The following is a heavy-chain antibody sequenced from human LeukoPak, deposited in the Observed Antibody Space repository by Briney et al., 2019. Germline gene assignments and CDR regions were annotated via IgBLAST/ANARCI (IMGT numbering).Heavy chain of an antibody. D-gene: IGHD2-2*01. Sequence: SETLSLTCTVSGGSISSYYWSWIRQPAGKGLEWIGRIYTSGSTNYNPSLKSRVTMSVDTSKNQFSLKLSSVTAADTAVYYCARDLSCSSTSCDWGYYYYYYMDVWGKGTTVTVSS. CDR3: ARDLSCSSTSCDWGYYYYYYMDV. J-gene: IGHJ6*03. V-gene: IGHV4-4*07. CDR1: GGSISSYY. CDR2: IYTSGST.